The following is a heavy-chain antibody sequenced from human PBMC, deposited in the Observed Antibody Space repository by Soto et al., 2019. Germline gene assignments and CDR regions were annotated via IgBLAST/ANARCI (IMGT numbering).Heavy chain of an antibody. V-gene: IGHV1-3*01. CDR2: INVGNGNT. Sequence: QVQLVQSGAEVKKPGASVKVSCKASGYTFTSYAMHWVRQAPGQRLEWMGWINVGNGNTKYSQKFQGRVTITRDTSASTAYMELSSLRSEDTAVYYGARGPGGPDGPGDYWGQGTLVTVSS. J-gene: IGHJ4*02. CDR1: GYTFTSYA. D-gene: IGHD2-15*01. CDR3: ARGPGGPDGPGDY.